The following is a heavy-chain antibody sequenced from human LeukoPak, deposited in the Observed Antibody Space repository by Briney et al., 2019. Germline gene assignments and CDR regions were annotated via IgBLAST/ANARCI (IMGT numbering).Heavy chain of an antibody. CDR1: GGTFSSYA. Sequence: VASVKVSCKASGGTFSSYAIRWVRQAPGQGLEWMGGIIPIFGTANYAQKFQGRVTITTDESTSTAYMELSSLRSEDTDVYYCARGCGQLLDGCCDYWGQGTLVTVSS. V-gene: IGHV1-69*05. D-gene: IGHD6-13*01. CDR3: ARGCGQLLDGCCDY. CDR2: IIPIFGTA. J-gene: IGHJ4*02.